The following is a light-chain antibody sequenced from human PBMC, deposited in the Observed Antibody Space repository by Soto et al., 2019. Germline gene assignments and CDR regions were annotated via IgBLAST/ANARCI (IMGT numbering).Light chain of an antibody. J-gene: IGKJ1*01. CDR2: KAS. Sequence: DIQMTQSPSTLSASVGDRVTITCRASQSISDWLAWYQQKPGKAPKLLICKASSLESGVPSRFSGSGSGTEFTLTISSLQPDDFATYYCQQYNSYSWTFGQGTKVEIK. CDR3: QQYNSYSWT. CDR1: QSISDW. V-gene: IGKV1-5*03.